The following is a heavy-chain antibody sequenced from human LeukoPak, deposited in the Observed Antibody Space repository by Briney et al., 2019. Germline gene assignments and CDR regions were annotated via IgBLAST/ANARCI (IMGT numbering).Heavy chain of an antibody. J-gene: IGHJ3*02. Sequence: PSETLSLTCAVSGGSISSGGYSWSWIRQPPGKGLEWIGYIYHSGSTYYNPSLKSRVTISVDRSKNQFSLKLSSVTAADTAVYYCARSELGYGDYDGRTFDIWGQGTMVTVSS. CDR2: IYHSGST. V-gene: IGHV4-30-2*01. CDR3: ARSELGYGDYDGRTFDI. D-gene: IGHD4-17*01. CDR1: GGSISSGGYS.